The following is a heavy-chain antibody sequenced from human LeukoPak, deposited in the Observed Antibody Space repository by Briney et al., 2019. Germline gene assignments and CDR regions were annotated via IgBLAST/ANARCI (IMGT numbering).Heavy chain of an antibody. CDR3: VRDSSYAQDY. CDR1: GFTFSSYS. J-gene: IGHJ4*02. CDR2: IGVSSNTI. Sequence: GGSLRLSCAASGFTFSSYSMNWVRQAPGKGLEWVSYIGVSSNTIYYADSVKGRFTISRDNAKNSLYLQMSSLRDEDTAVYYCVRDSSYAQDYWGQGTLVTVSS. V-gene: IGHV3-48*02. D-gene: IGHD2/OR15-2a*01.